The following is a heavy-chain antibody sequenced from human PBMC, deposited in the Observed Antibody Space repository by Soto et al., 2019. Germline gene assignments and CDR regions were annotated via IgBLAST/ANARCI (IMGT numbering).Heavy chain of an antibody. CDR3: ARFYDFWSGYYTFDY. V-gene: IGHV1-69*02. CDR1: GGTFSSYT. CDR2: IIPILGIA. J-gene: IGHJ4*02. D-gene: IGHD3-3*01. Sequence: SVKVSCKASGGTFSSYTISWVRQAPGQGLEWMGRIIPILGIANYAQKFQGRVTITADKSTSTAYMELSSLRSEDTAVYYCARFYDFWSGYYTFDYWGQGTLVTVSS.